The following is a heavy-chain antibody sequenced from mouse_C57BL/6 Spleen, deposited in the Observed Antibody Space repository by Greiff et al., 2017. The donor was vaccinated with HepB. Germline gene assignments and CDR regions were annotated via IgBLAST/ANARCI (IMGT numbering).Heavy chain of an antibody. Sequence: EVQLQESGPGLVKPSQSLSLTCSVTGYSITSGYYWNWIRQFPGNKLEWMGYISYDGSNNYNPSLKNRISITRDTSKNQFFLKLNSVTTEDTATYYCARDLKSYDGYYPTGTGAYWGQGTLVTVSA. CDR1: GYSITSGYY. V-gene: IGHV3-6*01. CDR3: ARDLKSYDGYYPTGTGAY. CDR2: ISYDGSN. J-gene: IGHJ3*01. D-gene: IGHD2-3*01.